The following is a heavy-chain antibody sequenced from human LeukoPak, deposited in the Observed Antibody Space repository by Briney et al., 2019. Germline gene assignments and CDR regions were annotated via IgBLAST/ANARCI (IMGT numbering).Heavy chain of an antibody. CDR3: ARVKVVFQAARLAGWFDP. CDR2: IYTSGST. Sequence: SETLSLTCTVSGGSVSSGGYYWSWIRQPAGKGLEWIGRIYTSGSTNYNPSLKSRVTISVDTSKNQFSLKLSSVTAADTAVYYCARVKVVFQAARLAGWFDPWGQGTLVTVSS. D-gene: IGHD3-22*01. V-gene: IGHV4-61*10. J-gene: IGHJ5*02. CDR1: GGSVSSGGYY.